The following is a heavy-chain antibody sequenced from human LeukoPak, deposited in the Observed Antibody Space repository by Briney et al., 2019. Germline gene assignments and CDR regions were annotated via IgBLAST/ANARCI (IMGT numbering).Heavy chain of an antibody. CDR2: SGTSGDT. D-gene: IGHD3-10*01. CDR1: GLTFSTSP. CDR3: ARGAFGFGELFSFDY. V-gene: IGHV3-23*01. Sequence: GGSLRLSCAASGLTFSTSPMNWVRLAPGNRLEWVSTSGTSGDTYYADSVKGRFTISRDNSKNTLYLQMNSPRAEDTAVYYCARGAFGFGELFSFDYWGQGTLVTVSS. J-gene: IGHJ4*02.